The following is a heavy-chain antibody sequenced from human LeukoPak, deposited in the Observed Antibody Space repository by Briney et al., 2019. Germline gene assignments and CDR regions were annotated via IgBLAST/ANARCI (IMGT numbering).Heavy chain of an antibody. D-gene: IGHD1-26*01. J-gene: IGHJ4*02. CDR1: GFSFGDYA. Sequence: GGSLRLSCIVSGFSFGDYAISWVRQAPGKGLEWVGLIRTKAFGGTPEYAASVKGRFTISRDDSKSIVYLQMNSLKTDDTAVYYCTRDGFGTVATGRYFDYWGQGTLVTVSS. CDR2: IRTKAFGGTP. V-gene: IGHV3-49*04. CDR3: TRDGFGTVATGRYFDY.